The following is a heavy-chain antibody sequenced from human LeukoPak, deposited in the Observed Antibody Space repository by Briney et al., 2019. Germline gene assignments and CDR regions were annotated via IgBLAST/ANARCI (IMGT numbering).Heavy chain of an antibody. CDR1: GGSISSGSYY. D-gene: IGHD4-17*01. CDR2: IYTSGRT. Sequence: SQTLSLTCTVSGGSISSGSYYWSWIRQPAGKGLEWIVRIYTSGRTNYNPSLKSRVTISVDTSKNQFSLKLSSVTAADTAVYYCATASTTVTYFDYWGQGTLVTVSS. V-gene: IGHV4-61*02. J-gene: IGHJ4*02. CDR3: ATASTTVTYFDY.